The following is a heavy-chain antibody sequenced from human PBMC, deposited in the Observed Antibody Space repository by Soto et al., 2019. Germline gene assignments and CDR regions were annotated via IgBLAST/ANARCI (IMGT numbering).Heavy chain of an antibody. J-gene: IGHJ3*02. D-gene: IGHD3-10*01. CDR2: IYYSGST. V-gene: IGHV4-39*01. Sequence: SETLSLTCTVSGGSISSSSYYWGWIRQPPGKGLEWIGSIYYSGSTYYNPSLKSRVTISVDTSKNHFSLKLSCVTAADTAVYYCARHESYYGSGSYYAFDIWGQGTMVTVSS. CDR3: ARHESYYGSGSYYAFDI. CDR1: GGSISSSSYY.